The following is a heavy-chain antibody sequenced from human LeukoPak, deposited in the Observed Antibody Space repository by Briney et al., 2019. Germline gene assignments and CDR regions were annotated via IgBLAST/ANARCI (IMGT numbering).Heavy chain of an antibody. J-gene: IGHJ4*02. V-gene: IGHV1-69*01. Sequence: ASVKVSCTASGGTFSSYAISWVRQAPGQGLEWMGGIIPIFGTANYAQKFQGRVTITADESTSTAHMELSSLRSEDTAVYYCGRDNIGREYRGYSGYEHNYWGQGTLVTVSS. D-gene: IGHD5-12*01. CDR3: GRDNIGREYRGYSGYEHNY. CDR2: IIPIFGTA. CDR1: GGTFSSYA.